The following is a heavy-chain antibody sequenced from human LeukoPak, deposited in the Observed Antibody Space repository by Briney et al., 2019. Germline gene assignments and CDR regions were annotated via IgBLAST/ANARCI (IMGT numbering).Heavy chain of an antibody. CDR2: ISSSSSYI. J-gene: IGHJ4*02. CDR1: GFTFSSYS. Sequence: GWSLRLSCAASGFTFSSYSMNWVRQAPGKGLEWVSSISSSSSYIYYADSVKGRFTISRDNAKNSLYLQMNSLRAEDTAVYYCARVPGAHFDYWGQGTLVTVSS. CDR3: ARVPGAHFDY. D-gene: IGHD3-10*01. V-gene: IGHV3-21*01.